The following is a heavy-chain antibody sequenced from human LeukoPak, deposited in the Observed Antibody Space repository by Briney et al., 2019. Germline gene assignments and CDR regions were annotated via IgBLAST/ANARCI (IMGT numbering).Heavy chain of an antibody. J-gene: IGHJ5*02. D-gene: IGHD3-9*01. CDR2: ISAYNGNT. CDR3: STEPPMRYFDWLWT. CDR1: GYTFTSYG. Sequence: KPGASVKVSCKASGYTFTSYGISWVRQAPGQGLEWMGWISAYNGNTNYAQKLQGRVTMTTDTSTSTAYMELSSLGSEDTAFYYCSTEPPMRYFDWLWTWGQGTLVTVSS. V-gene: IGHV1-18*01.